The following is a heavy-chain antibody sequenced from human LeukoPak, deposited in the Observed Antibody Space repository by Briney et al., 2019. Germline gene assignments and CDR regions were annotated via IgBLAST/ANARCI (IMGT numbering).Heavy chain of an antibody. D-gene: IGHD3-3*01. CDR1: GFTFSSYG. CDR2: IDSDGSPT. J-gene: IGHJ6*02. Sequence: GGSLRLSCAASGFTFSSYGMHWVRQAPGEGLVWVSRIDSDGSPTTYADSVEGRFTISRDNAKNTLYLQMNSLRAEDTAVYYCAREAQQFWSVGAMDVWGQGTAVSVSS. CDR3: AREAQQFWSVGAMDV. V-gene: IGHV3-74*01.